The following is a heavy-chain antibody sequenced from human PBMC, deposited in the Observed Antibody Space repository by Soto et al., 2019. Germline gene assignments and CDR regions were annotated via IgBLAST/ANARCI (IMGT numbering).Heavy chain of an antibody. CDR2: VYYSGST. CDR1: GGSISSGGYH. D-gene: IGHD2-15*01. CDR3: ATDYPAPSAGAMDL. V-gene: IGHV4-30-4*01. Sequence: SETRSLTWTVSGGSISSGGYHWMWIRQPPGKGLEWLGAVYYSGSTYYNPSLKSRITISVDTSKHQFSLKLTSVTAAATAVSYRATDYPAPSAGAMDLCRQGTTVTFSS. J-gene: IGHJ6*02.